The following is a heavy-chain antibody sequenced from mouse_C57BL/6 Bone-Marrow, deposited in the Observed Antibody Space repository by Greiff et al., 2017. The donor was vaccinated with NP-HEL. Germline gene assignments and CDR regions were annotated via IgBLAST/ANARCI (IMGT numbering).Heavy chain of an antibody. CDR3: AREGGYYGSPFAY. V-gene: IGHV3-6*01. CDR1: GYSIISGYY. Sequence: VQLQQSGPGLVKPSQSLSLTCSVTGYSIISGYYWNWIRQFPGNKLEWMAYFSYDGSNHYNPSLKNRISFTRDISKNQFFLKLTSVTTEDTATYYCAREGGYYGSPFAYWGQGTLVTVSA. CDR2: FSYDGSN. D-gene: IGHD1-1*01. J-gene: IGHJ3*01.